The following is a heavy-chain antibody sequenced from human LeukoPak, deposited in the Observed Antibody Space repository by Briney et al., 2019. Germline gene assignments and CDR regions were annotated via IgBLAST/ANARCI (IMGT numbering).Heavy chain of an antibody. CDR2: ISWTSGNI. J-gene: IGHJ5*02. CDR3: AKGPLYDSTGYYNWFDP. D-gene: IGHD3-22*01. V-gene: IGHV3-9*01. CDR1: GFKFDDHA. Sequence: PGRSLRLSCAASGFKFDDHAMHWVRQAPGKGLEWVSTISWTSGNILYADSVKGRFTISRDNAKKSLYLQMNSLRAEDTAVYYCAKGPLYDSTGYYNWFDPWGQGTLVNVSS.